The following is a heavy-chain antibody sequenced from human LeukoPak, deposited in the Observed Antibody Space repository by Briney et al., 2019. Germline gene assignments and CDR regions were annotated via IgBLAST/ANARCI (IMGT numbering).Heavy chain of an antibody. CDR3: ARYIVGATAGFDY. CDR1: GFTFSRYA. D-gene: IGHD1-26*01. CDR2: ISSSSSYI. J-gene: IGHJ4*02. V-gene: IGHV3-21*01. Sequence: GGSLRLSCAASGFTFSRYAMSWVRQAPGKGLEWVSSISSSSSYIYYADSVKGRFTISRDNAKNSLYLQMNSLRAEDTAVYYCARYIVGATAGFDYWGQGTLVTVSS.